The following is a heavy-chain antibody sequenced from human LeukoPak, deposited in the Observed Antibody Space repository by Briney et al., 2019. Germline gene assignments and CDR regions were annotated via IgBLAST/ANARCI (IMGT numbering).Heavy chain of an antibody. CDR1: GFSFNNYL. V-gene: IGHV3-74*03. D-gene: IGHD4-17*01. J-gene: IGHJ6*03. CDR2: INTDGSHS. CDR3: TRDLNGDPYYYLDV. Sequence: RGSLRLSCAGSGFSFNNYLMHWVRQAPGKGLVWVSRINTDGSHSMYADSVKGRFSISRDNTKNTLYLQMNSLRAEDTAVYYCTRDLNGDPYYYLDVWGKGTTVTVSS.